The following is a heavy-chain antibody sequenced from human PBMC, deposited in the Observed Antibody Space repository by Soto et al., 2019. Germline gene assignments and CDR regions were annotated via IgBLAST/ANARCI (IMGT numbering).Heavy chain of an antibody. V-gene: IGHV4-31*03. D-gene: IGHD6-6*01. CDR2: IYYSGST. Sequence: SETLSLTCTVSGGSISSGGYYWSWIRQHPGKGLEWIGYIYYSGSTYYNSSLKSRVTISVDTSKNQFSLKLSSVTAADTAVYYCARAYSSSNYFDYWGQGTLVTVSS. CDR1: GGSISSGGYY. CDR3: ARAYSSSNYFDY. J-gene: IGHJ4*02.